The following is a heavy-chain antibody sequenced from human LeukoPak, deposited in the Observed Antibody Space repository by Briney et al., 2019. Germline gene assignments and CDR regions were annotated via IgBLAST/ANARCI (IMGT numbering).Heavy chain of an antibody. J-gene: IGHJ6*03. Sequence: PGGSLRLSCAASGFTFSSYSMNWVRQAPGKGLEWVSSISSSSSYIYYADSVKGRFTISRDNAKNSLYLQMNSLRAENTAVYYCARVRTVVVPAAMEYYYYMDVWGKGTTVTVSS. CDR3: ARVRTVVVPAAMEYYYYMDV. CDR2: ISSSSSYI. CDR1: GFTFSSYS. D-gene: IGHD2-2*01. V-gene: IGHV3-21*01.